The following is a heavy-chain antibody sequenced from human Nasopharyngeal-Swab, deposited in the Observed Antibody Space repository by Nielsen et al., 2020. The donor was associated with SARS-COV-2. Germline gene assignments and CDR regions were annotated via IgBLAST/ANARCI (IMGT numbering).Heavy chain of an antibody. CDR3: ARLWGRNTALFQYHYAFDV. V-gene: IGHV2-26*01. J-gene: IGHJ6*02. D-gene: IGHD3-3*01. CDR2: IFSNDEK. Sequence: IRQPPGKALEWLAHIFSNDEKSYNTSLETRLTISKDTSKSQVVLTVTNMDPVDTATYYCARLWGRNTALFQYHYAFDVWGQGTTVTVSS.